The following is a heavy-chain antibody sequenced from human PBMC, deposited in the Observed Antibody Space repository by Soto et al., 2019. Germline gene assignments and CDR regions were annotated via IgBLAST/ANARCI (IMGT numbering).Heavy chain of an antibody. CDR2: ISYDGSNK. Sequence: GGSLRLSCAASGFTFSSYAMHWVRQAPGKGLEWVAVISYDGSNKYYADSVKGRFTISRDNSKNTLYLQMNSLRAEDTAVYYCARVDEKLSYYYYYGMDVWGQGTTVTVSS. J-gene: IGHJ6*02. CDR1: GFTFSSYA. V-gene: IGHV3-30-3*01. CDR3: ARVDEKLSYYYYYGMDV. D-gene: IGHD2-2*03.